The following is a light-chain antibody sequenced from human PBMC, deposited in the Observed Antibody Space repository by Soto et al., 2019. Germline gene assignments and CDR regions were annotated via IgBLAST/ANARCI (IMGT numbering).Light chain of an antibody. Sequence: QSALTQPASVSGSPGQSITISCTGTSSDVGAYVFVSWFQQHPGKVPKLLIYNVNNRPSGVSNRFSGSKSGNTASLTISGLQTEDEADYYCSSHTTGNTVLFGGGTKLTVL. V-gene: IGLV2-14*03. CDR3: SSHTTGNTVL. J-gene: IGLJ2*01. CDR1: SSDVGAYVF. CDR2: NVN.